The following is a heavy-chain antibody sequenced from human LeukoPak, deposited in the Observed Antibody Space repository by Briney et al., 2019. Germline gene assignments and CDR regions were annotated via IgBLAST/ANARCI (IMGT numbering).Heavy chain of an antibody. J-gene: IGHJ4*02. D-gene: IGHD2-2*02. CDR2: IRGSGGST. CDR3: AKDSLQGNCYTCPVDY. Sequence: GGSLRLSCAASGFTFSSYAMSWVRQAPGKGLEWVSAIRGSGGSTYYADSVKGRFTISRDNSKNSLYLQMNSLRAEDTAIYYCAKDSLQGNCYTCPVDYWGQGTLVTVSS. CDR1: GFTFSSYA. V-gene: IGHV3-23*01.